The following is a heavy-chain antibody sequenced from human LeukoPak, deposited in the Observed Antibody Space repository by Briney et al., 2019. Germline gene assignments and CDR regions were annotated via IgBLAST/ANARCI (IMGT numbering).Heavy chain of an antibody. CDR2: ISSSSSYI. CDR3: ARVIGGYGDY. V-gene: IGHV3-21*01. Sequence: PGGSLRLSCAASGFTFSSYSMNWVRQAPGKGLDWVSSISSSSSYIYYADSVKGRFTISRDNAKNSLYLQMNSLRAEDTAVYYCARVIGGYGDYWGQGTLVTVSS. CDR1: GFTFSSYS. D-gene: IGHD5-12*01. J-gene: IGHJ4*02.